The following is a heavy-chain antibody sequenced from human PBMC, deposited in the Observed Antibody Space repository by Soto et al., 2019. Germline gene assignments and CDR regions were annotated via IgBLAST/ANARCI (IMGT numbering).Heavy chain of an antibody. J-gene: IGHJ6*02. V-gene: IGHV3-23*01. Sequence: EVQLLESGGGLVQPGGSLRLSCETSGFSFNTYAMTWVRQAPGKGLEWVAVINYSGRTTFHAQSVKGRFTISRDNSRNTVCLQMTSLRAEDTAVYLCVKLRGSGKTYYCNMDVWGLGPTVIVS. CDR2: INYSGRTT. CDR3: VKLRGSGKTYYCNMDV. D-gene: IGHD3-10*01. CDR1: GFSFNTYA.